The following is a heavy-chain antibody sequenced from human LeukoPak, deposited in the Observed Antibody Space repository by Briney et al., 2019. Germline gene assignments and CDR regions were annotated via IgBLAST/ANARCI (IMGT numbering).Heavy chain of an antibody. CDR3: ARDRPPWTYGSGSYYTTLDY. CDR2: ISGSGGST. J-gene: IGHJ4*02. V-gene: IGHV3-23*01. CDR1: GFTFSSYA. D-gene: IGHD3-10*01. Sequence: GGSLRLSCAASGFTFSSYAMSWVRQAPGKGLEWVSAISGSGGSTYYADSVKGRFTISRDNSKNTLYLQMNSLRAEDTAVYYCARDRPPWTYGSGSYYTTLDYWGQGTLVTVSS.